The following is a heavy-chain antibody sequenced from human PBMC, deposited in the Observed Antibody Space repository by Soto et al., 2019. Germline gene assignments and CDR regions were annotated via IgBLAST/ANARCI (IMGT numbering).Heavy chain of an antibody. Sequence: PSETLSLTCTVSGGSISSSSYCRGLIRQPPGNGLEWIGSIYYSGSTYYNPSLKSRVTISVDTSKNQFSLKLSSVTAADTAVYYFARHSYYDFWSGYYGAPIDYWGQGTLVTVSS. CDR1: GGSISSSSYC. CDR3: ARHSYYDFWSGYYGAPIDY. J-gene: IGHJ4*02. CDR2: IYYSGST. D-gene: IGHD3-3*01. V-gene: IGHV4-39*01.